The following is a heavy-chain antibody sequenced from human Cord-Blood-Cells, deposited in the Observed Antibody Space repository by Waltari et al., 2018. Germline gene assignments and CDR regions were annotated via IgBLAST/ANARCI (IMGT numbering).Heavy chain of an antibody. CDR3: ARLGRSSSWRYYHYYGMDV. J-gene: IGHJ6*02. CDR2: INHSGST. Sequence: WGAGLLKPSETLSLTCAVYGGSFSGYYWSWIRQPPGKGLEWIGEINHSGSTNYNPSLKSRVTISVDTSKNQFSLKLSSVTAADTAVYYCARLGRSSSWRYYHYYGMDVWGQGTTVTVSS. CDR1: GGSFSGYY. D-gene: IGHD6-13*01. V-gene: IGHV4-34*01.